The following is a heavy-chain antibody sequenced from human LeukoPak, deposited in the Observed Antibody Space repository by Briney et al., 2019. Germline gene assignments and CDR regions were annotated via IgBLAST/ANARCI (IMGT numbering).Heavy chain of an antibody. CDR2: IYYSGST. D-gene: IGHD4-17*01. CDR3: ARGTVTTFDY. CDR1: GGSISSYY. J-gene: IGHJ4*02. V-gene: IGHV4-59*01. Sequence: SETLSLTCTVSGGSISSYYWSWIRQPPGKGLEWIGYIYYSGSTNYNPSLKSRATISVDTSKNQFSLKLSSVTAADTAVYYCARGTVTTFDYWGQGTLVTVSS.